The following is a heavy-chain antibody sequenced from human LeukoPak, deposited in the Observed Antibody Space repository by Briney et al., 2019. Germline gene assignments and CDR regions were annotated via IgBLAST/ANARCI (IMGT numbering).Heavy chain of an antibody. CDR2: IYYSGST. V-gene: IGHV4-39*01. CDR3: ARVDSSGYYYNDY. J-gene: IGHJ4*02. CDR1: GGSISSSPYY. D-gene: IGHD3-22*01. Sequence: PSETLSLTCTVSGGSISSSPYYWVWIRQPPGKGLEWIGSIYYSGSTYYNPSLKSRVTISADTSKNQFSLKLSSVTAADTAVYYCARVDSSGYYYNDYWGQGTLVTVSS.